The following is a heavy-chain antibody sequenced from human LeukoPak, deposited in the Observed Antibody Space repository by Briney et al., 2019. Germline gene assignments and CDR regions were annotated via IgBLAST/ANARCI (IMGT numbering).Heavy chain of an antibody. J-gene: IGHJ4*02. CDR3: ARGPFAYDILTGYSDY. D-gene: IGHD3-9*01. V-gene: IGHV7-4-1*02. CDR1: GYTFTSYA. CDR2: INTNTGNP. Sequence: GASVKVSCKASGYTFTSYAMNWVRQAPGQGLEWMGWINTNTGNPTYAQGFTGRFVFSLDTSVSTAYLQISSLKAEDTAVYYCARGPFAYDILTGYSDYWGQGTLVTVSS.